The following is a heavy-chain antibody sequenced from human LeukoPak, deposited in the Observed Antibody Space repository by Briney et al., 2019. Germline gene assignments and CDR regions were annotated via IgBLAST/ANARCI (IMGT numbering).Heavy chain of an antibody. Sequence: ASVKVSCKASGGTFSSYAISWVRQAPGQGLEWMGRIIPILGIANYAQKFQGRVTITADKSTSTAYTELSSLRSEDTAVYYCARELVAANGYFDYWGQGTLVTVSS. CDR2: IIPILGIA. CDR1: GGTFSSYA. CDR3: ARELVAANGYFDY. D-gene: IGHD5-12*01. V-gene: IGHV1-69*04. J-gene: IGHJ4*02.